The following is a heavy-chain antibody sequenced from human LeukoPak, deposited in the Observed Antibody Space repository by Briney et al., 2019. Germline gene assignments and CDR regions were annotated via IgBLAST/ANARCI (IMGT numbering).Heavy chain of an antibody. CDR2: IYHSGST. J-gene: IGHJ3*02. CDR3: AREVNYYDSSGYRPHAFDI. D-gene: IGHD3-22*01. Sequence: SGTLSLTCAVSGGSISSSNWWSWVRQPPGKGLEWIGEIYHSGSTNYNPSLKSRVTISVDTSKNQFSLKLSSVTAADTAVYYCAREVNYYDSSGYRPHAFDIWGQGTMVTVSS. V-gene: IGHV4-4*02. CDR1: GGSISSSNW.